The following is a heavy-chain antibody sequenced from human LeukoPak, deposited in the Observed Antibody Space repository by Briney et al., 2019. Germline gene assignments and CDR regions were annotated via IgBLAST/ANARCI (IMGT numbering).Heavy chain of an antibody. Sequence: GGSLRLSCAASGFTLSRYWIHWVRQAPGKGLVWGSRISTDGGFTDYADSVKGRFTVPRDQAKNTVYLQMNSLGDEDTAVYFCTRGIAEAFDPWGPGTLVTVSS. CDR2: ISTDGGFT. V-gene: IGHV3-74*01. J-gene: IGHJ5*02. D-gene: IGHD6-13*01. CDR3: TRGIAEAFDP. CDR1: GFTLSRYW.